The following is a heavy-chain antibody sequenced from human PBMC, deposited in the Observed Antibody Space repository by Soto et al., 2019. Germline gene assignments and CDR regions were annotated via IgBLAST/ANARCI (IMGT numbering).Heavy chain of an antibody. V-gene: IGHV4-4*07. D-gene: IGHD6-13*01. J-gene: IGHJ6*02. CDR2: IYTSGST. CDR1: GGSISSYY. CDR3: ARVGIAATGTKNYYYYYGMDV. Sequence: PSETLSLTCTVSGGSISSYYWSWIRQPAGKGLEWIGRIYTSGSTNYNPSLKSRVTMSVDTSKNQFSLKLSSVTAADTAVYYCARVGIAATGTKNYYYYYGMDVWDQGTTVTVSS.